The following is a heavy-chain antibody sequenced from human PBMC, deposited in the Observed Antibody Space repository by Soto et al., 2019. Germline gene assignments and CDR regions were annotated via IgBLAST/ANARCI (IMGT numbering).Heavy chain of an antibody. CDR1: CYTFPSYG. J-gene: IGHJ4*02. CDR3: ARSVGIAVAGTPRDY. D-gene: IGHD6-19*01. CDR2: ISAYNGNT. V-gene: IGHV1-18*01. Sequence: SGQVSFRASCYTFPSYGISWVRQAPGQGLEWMGWISAYNGNTNYAQKLQGRVTMTTDTSTSTAYMELGSLRSDDTAVYYCARSVGIAVAGTPRDYWGQGTLVTVSS.